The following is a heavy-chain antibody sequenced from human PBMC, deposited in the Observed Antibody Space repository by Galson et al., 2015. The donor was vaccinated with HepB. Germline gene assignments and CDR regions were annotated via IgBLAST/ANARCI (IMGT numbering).Heavy chain of an antibody. V-gene: IGHV3-74*01. CDR3: ARTGYYDSSGSDWYFDL. D-gene: IGHD3-22*01. J-gene: IGHJ2*01. CDR1: GFTFSSYW. CDR2: INRDGSST. Sequence: SLRLSCAASGFTFSSYWIHWVRQAPGKGLVWVSRINRDGSSTSYADSVKGRFTISRDNAKNTLYLQMNSLRAEDTAVYYCARTGYYDSSGSDWYFDLWGRGTLVTVSS.